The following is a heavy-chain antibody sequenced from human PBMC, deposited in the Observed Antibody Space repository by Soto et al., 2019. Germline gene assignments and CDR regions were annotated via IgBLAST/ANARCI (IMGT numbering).Heavy chain of an antibody. D-gene: IGHD6-19*01. CDR1: GYSFTTYW. V-gene: IGHV5-51*01. CDR2: IYPGDSDT. CDR3: ARGLRYSSGWYEGWFDP. Sequence: PGESLKISCQASGYSFTTYWIAWVRQTPGRGLEWMGIIYPGDSDTRYSPSFQGQVTISADKSISTAYLQWSSLKASDTAMYYCARGLRYSSGWYEGWFDPWGQGTLVTVSS. J-gene: IGHJ5*02.